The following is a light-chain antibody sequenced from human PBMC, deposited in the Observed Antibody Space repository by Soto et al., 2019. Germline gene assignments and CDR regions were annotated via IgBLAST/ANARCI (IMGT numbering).Light chain of an antibody. V-gene: IGKV3D-15*01. CDR1: QFVSST. J-gene: IGKJ4*01. Sequence: EIVMTQSPVTLSVSPGERATLSCRASQFVSSTLAWYQQKPGQAPRLLIYGASTRATGIPARFSGSGSGTEFTLTINSLQSEDFAVYYCQRYNNWPLTFGGGTKVDIK. CDR3: QRYNNWPLT. CDR2: GAS.